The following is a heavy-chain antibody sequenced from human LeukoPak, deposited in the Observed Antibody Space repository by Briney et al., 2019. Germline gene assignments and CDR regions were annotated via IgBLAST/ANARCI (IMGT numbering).Heavy chain of an antibody. CDR3: ARAQEPDSSGWYPYLARPFDY. V-gene: IGHV3-20*04. J-gene: IGHJ4*02. D-gene: IGHD6-19*01. CDR2: INWNGGST. CDR1: GFTFDDYG. Sequence: PGGSLRLSCAASGFTFDDYGMSWVRQAPGKGLEWVSGINWNGGSTGYADSVKGRFTISRDNAKNSLYLQMNSLRAEDTALYYCARAQEPDSSGWYPYLARPFDYWGQGALVTVSS.